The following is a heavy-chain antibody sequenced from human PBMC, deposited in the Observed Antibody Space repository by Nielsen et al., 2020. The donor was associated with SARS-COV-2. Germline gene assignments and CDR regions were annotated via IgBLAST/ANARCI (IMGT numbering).Heavy chain of an antibody. CDR1: GFTFSSYA. CDR3: AKTRRGYTDTYYFDY. Sequence: GGSLRLSCAASGFTFSSYAMHWVRQAPGKGLEWVAVIWYDGSNKYYADSVKGRFTISRDNSKNTLYLQMNSLRAEDTALYYCAKTRRGYTDTYYFDYWGQGTLVTVSS. J-gene: IGHJ4*02. D-gene: IGHD5-24*01. CDR2: IWYDGSNK. V-gene: IGHV3-33*06.